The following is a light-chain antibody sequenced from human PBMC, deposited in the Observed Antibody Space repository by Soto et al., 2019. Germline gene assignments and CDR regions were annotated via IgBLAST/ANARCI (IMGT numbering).Light chain of an antibody. Sequence: DIVMTQSPDSLAVSLGERATINCKSSQSVLYSSNNKNYLAWYQQKPGQPPNLLIYWASTRESGVPDRFSGIGSETNFTLTSSSLQAEDVAVYYCQQYYNTPWTFRQGTKVEIK. CDR3: QQYYNTPWT. CDR1: QSVLYSSNNKNY. V-gene: IGKV4-1*01. J-gene: IGKJ1*01. CDR2: WAS.